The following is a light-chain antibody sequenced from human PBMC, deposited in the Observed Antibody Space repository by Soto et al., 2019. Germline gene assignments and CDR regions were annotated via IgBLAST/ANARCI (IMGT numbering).Light chain of an antibody. Sequence: EIVMTPSPATLSVSPGERATVSCRASQAIRSNLAWYQQKPGQAPRLLIYGASTRAAGIPDRFSGSGSGTDFTLTITRLEPEDSAVYFCQQYTGPPTTFGQGTRLEIK. CDR3: QQYTGPPTT. J-gene: IGKJ5*01. CDR2: GAS. V-gene: IGKV3D-15*01. CDR1: QAIRSN.